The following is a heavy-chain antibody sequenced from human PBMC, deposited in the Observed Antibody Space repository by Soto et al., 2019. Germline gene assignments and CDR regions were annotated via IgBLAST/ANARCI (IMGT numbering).Heavy chain of an antibody. CDR2: IYYSGST. Sequence: SETLSLTCTVSGGSISSYYWSWIRQPPGKGLEWIGYIYYSGSTNYNPSLKSRVTISVDTSKNQFSLKLSSVTAADTAVYYCARKLVSSSAQYYYYYMDVWGKGTTVTVSS. D-gene: IGHD6-6*01. CDR3: ARKLVSSSAQYYYYYMDV. J-gene: IGHJ6*03. CDR1: GGSISSYY. V-gene: IGHV4-59*08.